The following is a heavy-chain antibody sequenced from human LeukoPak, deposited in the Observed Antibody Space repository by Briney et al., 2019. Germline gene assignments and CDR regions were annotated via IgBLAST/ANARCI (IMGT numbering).Heavy chain of an antibody. CDR1: GFTFSSYA. CDR2: ISGSGGST. D-gene: IGHD4-17*01. J-gene: IGHJ4*02. V-gene: IGHV3-23*01. CDR3: AKGYHDYGDYYLFDY. Sequence: GGSLRLSCAASGFTFSSYAMSWVRQAPGKGLEWVSAISGSGGSTYYADSVKGRFTISRDNSKNTLYLQMNSLRAEDTAVYYCAKGYHDYGDYYLFDYWGQGTLVTVSS.